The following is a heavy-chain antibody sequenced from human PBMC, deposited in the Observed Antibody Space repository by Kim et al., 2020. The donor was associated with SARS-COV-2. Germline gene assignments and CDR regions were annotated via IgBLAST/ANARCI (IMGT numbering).Heavy chain of an antibody. Sequence: GGSLRLSCTASGFTFGDYAMSWFRQAPGKGLEWVGFMRSKAYGGTTEYAASVKGRFTISRDDSKSIAYLQMNSLKTEDTAVYYCTRDPKYAYECCWYFDLWGRGTLVTVSS. CDR1: GFTFGDYA. CDR3: TRDPKYAYECCWYFDL. D-gene: IGHD2-2*01. V-gene: IGHV3-49*03. J-gene: IGHJ2*01. CDR2: MRSKAYGGTT.